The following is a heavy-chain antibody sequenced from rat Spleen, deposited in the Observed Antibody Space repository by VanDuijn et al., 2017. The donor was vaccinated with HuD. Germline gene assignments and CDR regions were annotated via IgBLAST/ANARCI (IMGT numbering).Heavy chain of an antibody. J-gene: IGHJ4*01. Sequence: EVQLVESGGGLVQPGGSLKLSCAASGFTFSDYYMAWVRQAPTKGLEWVASIIYDGGSTYYPDSVRGRFTISRDNARSTLYLQMNSLRSEDTATYYCTRAAAGSHAWGPGASVTVSS. V-gene: IGHV5-20*01. CDR2: IIYDGGST. D-gene: IGHD5-1*01. CDR3: TRAAAGSHA. CDR1: GFTFSDYY.